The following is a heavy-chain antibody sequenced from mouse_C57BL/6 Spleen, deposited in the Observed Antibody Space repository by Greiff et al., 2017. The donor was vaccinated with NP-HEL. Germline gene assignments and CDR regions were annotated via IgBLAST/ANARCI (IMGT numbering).Heavy chain of an antibody. CDR1: GFTFSSYG. D-gene: IGHD1-1*02. V-gene: IGHV5-6*01. J-gene: IGHJ1*03. CDR3: ARHGGWYFDV. CDR2: ISSGGSYT. Sequence: EVQLVESGGDLVKPGGSLKLSCAASGFTFSSYGMSWVRQTPDKRLEWVATISSGGSYTYYPDSVKGRFTISRDNAKNTLYLQMSSLKSEDTAMYYCARHGGWYFDVWGTGTTVTVSS.